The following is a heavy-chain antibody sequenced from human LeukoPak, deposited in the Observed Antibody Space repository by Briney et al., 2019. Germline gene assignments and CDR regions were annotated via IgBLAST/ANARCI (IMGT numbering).Heavy chain of an antibody. CDR1: GFTFSSYG. V-gene: IGHV3-30*02. CDR2: IRYDGNNK. CDR3: AKGGAVAVLDY. Sequence: PGGSLRLSCAASGFTFSSYGMYWVRQAPGKGLEWVAFIRYDGNNKYYADPVKGRFTISRDNSKNTLSLQMNSLRAEDTAVYYCAKGGAVAVLDYWGQGTLVTVSS. D-gene: IGHD6-19*01. J-gene: IGHJ4*02.